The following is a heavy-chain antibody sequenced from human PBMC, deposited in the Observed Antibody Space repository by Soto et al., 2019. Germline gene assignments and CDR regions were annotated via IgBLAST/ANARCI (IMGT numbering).Heavy chain of an antibody. J-gene: IGHJ4*02. CDR1: GFTFSSYG. CDR2: IWYDGSNK. Sequence: SLRLSCAASGFTFSSYGMHWVRQAPGKGLEWVAVIWYDGSNKYYADSVKGRFTISRDNSKNTLYLQMNSLRAEDTAVYYCARRSRYSGYDKFDYWGQGTLVTVPQ. CDR3: ARRSRYSGYDKFDY. V-gene: IGHV3-33*01. D-gene: IGHD5-12*01.